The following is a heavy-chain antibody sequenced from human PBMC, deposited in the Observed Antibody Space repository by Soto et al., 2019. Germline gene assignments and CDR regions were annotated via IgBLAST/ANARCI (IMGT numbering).Heavy chain of an antibody. V-gene: IGHV3-11*06. CDR2: ISSSSSYT. Sequence: KPVGSLRLSCAASGFTFSDYYMSWIRQAPGKGLEWVSYISSSSSYTNYADSVKGRFTISRDNAKNSLYLQMNSLRAEDTAVYYCARAPNSGYTPWVYYYYGMDVWGQGTTVTVSS. D-gene: IGHD5-12*01. J-gene: IGHJ6*02. CDR3: ARAPNSGYTPWVYYYYGMDV. CDR1: GFTFSDYY.